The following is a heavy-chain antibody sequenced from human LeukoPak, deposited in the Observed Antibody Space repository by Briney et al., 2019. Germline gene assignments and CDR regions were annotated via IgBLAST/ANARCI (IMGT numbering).Heavy chain of an antibody. J-gene: IGHJ4*02. CDR1: GYTLTELS. Sequence: ASVKVTCKFSGYTLTELSMHWVRQAHGKGLEWVGGFDPEDGETIYAQKFQGRVTMTEDTSTDTAYMELSSLRSEDTAVYYCATDRGTMVRGYFDYWGQGTLVTVSS. CDR3: ATDRGTMVRGYFDY. V-gene: IGHV1-24*01. CDR2: FDPEDGET. D-gene: IGHD3-10*01.